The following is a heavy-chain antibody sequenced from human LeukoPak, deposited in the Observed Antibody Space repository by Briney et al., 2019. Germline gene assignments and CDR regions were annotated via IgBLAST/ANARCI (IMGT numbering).Heavy chain of an antibody. CDR1: GGSISSSSYY. CDR3: ARSSYGSGSSQKLFDY. CDR2: IYYSGST. V-gene: IGHV4-39*07. J-gene: IGHJ4*02. D-gene: IGHD3-10*01. Sequence: SETLSLTCTVSGGSISSSSYYWGWIRQPPGKGLEWIGSIYYSGSTYYNPSLKSRVTISVDTSKNQFSLKLSSVTAADTAVYYCARSSYGSGSSQKLFDYWGQGTLVTVSS.